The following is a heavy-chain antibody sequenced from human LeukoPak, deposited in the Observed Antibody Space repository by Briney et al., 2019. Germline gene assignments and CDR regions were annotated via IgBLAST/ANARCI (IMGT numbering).Heavy chain of an antibody. V-gene: IGHV1-2*02. Sequence: ASVKVSCKASFSGNYFQWVRQAPGQGFEWIGCIDPNSGDTDYAQKFQGRVTMTRDTSVTTSYMVLHGLRSDDTAIYYCATSQIRLGFFDYWGQGTPVTVSS. J-gene: IGHJ4*02. D-gene: IGHD5-12*01. CDR3: ATSQIRLGFFDY. CDR2: IDPNSGDT. CDR1: FSGNY.